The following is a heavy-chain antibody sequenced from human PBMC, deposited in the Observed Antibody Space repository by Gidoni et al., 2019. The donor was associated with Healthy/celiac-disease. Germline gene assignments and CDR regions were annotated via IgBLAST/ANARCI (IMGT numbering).Heavy chain of an antibody. CDR3: AKDQSIAARSYWYFDL. J-gene: IGHJ2*01. D-gene: IGHD6-6*01. Sequence: EVQLLESGGGLVQPWWSLRLSCAASGCTVRSYAMSWVRQAPGKGLEWVSAISGSGGSTYYADSVKGRFTISRDNSKNTLYLQMNSLRAEDTAVYYCAKDQSIAARSYWYFDLWGRGTLVTVSS. V-gene: IGHV3-23*01. CDR1: GCTVRSYA. CDR2: ISGSGGST.